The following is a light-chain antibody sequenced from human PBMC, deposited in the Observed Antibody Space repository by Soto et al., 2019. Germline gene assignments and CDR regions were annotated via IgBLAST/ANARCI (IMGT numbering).Light chain of an antibody. V-gene: IGKV3-20*01. Sequence: EIGMAQSPDTLSVYQGERATLSCRASQGISNNLAWYQQKPGQAPRLLMYDASSRATGIPDRLSGSGSGSDFTLAISRLEPEDFAVYYCQHYGGAPLTFGQGTRLEIK. J-gene: IGKJ5*01. CDR3: QHYGGAPLT. CDR2: DAS. CDR1: QGISNN.